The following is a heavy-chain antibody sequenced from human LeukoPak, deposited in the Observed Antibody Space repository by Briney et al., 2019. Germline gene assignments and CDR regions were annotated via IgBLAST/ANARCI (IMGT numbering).Heavy chain of an antibody. J-gene: IGHJ4*02. CDR3: VKRTRFSYYFDY. V-gene: IGHV3-64D*06. CDR1: GFSFSSHA. CDR2: ISTNGGST. Sequence: GGSLRLSCSVSGFSFSSHAMHWVRQAPGKGLEYASGISTNGGSTSYADSVKGRFTISRDNSKNTLYLQMSSLRGEDTAVYYCVKRTRFSYYFDYWGQGTLVTVSS. D-gene: IGHD3-10*01.